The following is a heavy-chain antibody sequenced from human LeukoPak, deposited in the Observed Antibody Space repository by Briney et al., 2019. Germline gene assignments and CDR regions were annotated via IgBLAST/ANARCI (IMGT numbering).Heavy chain of an antibody. D-gene: IGHD3-10*01. J-gene: IGHJ4*02. CDR1: DFTLSRYS. CDR2: ISNSCSYI. Sequence: PRSSLILSCSAIDFTLSRYSMNWARHSPGAWLEWVSSISNSCSYIYYADSVRGRFTICSDHDQNSHYLQMNSLRADDPAVYYCARENVRVGKLWFGELKFRDNPGQPDDWGEGTLVTVSS. CDR3: ARENVRVGKLWFGELKFRDNPGQPDD. V-gene: IGHV3-21*01.